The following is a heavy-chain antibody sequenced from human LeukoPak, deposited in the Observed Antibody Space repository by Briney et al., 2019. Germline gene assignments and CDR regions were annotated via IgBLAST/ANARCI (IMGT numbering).Heavy chain of an antibody. CDR3: ARPSYCVADNCGYWLDP. CDR1: GYTFTKYL. D-gene: IGHD2-21*01. CDR2: INPQGDVT. J-gene: IGHJ5*02. V-gene: IGHV1-46*01. Sequence: ASVKVSCKTSGYTFTKYLIHWVRQAPGQGLEWMGTINPQGDVTNYAQRFQGRITLTEDTSTSTVYMELSSLTSEDTAVYYCARPSYCVADNCGYWLDPWGPGTLVTVSS.